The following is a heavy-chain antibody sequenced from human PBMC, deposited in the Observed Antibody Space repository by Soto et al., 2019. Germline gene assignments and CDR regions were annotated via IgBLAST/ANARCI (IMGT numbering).Heavy chain of an antibody. D-gene: IGHD3-10*01. V-gene: IGHV4-30-2*01. CDR1: GGSISSGDYS. CDR3: ARVRREFDTSSPVDY. J-gene: IGHJ4*02. Sequence: KPSETLSLTCAVSGGSISSGDYSWNWIRQPPGKGLEWIGYIYFGGSTYYNPSLQSRVTMSVDRSRNQFSLKLNSVTAADTAVYYCARVRREFDTSSPVDYWGQGTLVTVSS. CDR2: IYFGGST.